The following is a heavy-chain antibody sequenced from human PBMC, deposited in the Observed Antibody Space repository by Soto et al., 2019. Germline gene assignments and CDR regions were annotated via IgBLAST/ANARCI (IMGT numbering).Heavy chain of an antibody. CDR2: ISPYTGNT. CDR1: GYIFVNYG. V-gene: IGHV1-18*01. J-gene: IGHJ6*02. Sequence: QVQLVQSGDEMKKPGASLKVSCKASGYIFVNYGIAWVRQAPGQGLEWMGWISPYTGNTHSATKVQGRLTMTTDTSTSTAYMDLGSLTSDDTAVYYCVMVDNYVTPTPQDVWGQGTTVTVSS. CDR3: VMVDNYVTPTPQDV. D-gene: IGHD3-16*01.